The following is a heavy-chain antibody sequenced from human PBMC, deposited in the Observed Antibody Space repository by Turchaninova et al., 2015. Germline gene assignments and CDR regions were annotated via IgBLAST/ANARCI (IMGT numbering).Heavy chain of an antibody. D-gene: IGHD3-9*01. Sequence: RLACSTSGFTFEAYAMAWLRQSPGKGLQWIAFITSRSYGGPVEDAPPLSDRFTISRDDAASSLYLDIKSLEAEDTAVYFCARGASDHFDFFTGIRGAPSNYFFDHWGQGILVTVSS. CDR1: GFTFEAYA. CDR2: ITSRSYGGPV. V-gene: IGHV3-49*03. CDR3: ARGASDHFDFFTGIRGAPSNYFFDH. J-gene: IGHJ4*02.